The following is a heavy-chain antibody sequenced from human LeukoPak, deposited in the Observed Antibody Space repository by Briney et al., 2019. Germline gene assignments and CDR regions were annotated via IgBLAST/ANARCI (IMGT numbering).Heavy chain of an antibody. CDR1: GDSLTSNNYF. CDR2: MYYSGVT. V-gene: IGHV4-39*01. CDR3: ARRSFCAGDCLCLVY. Sequence: SETLSLTCIVSGDSLTSNNYFWGWIRQSPGKGLEWLGSMYYSGVTYYSPSFKSRVTMSLDTSNNQFSLRLNSVTAADTAVYYCARRSFCAGDCLCLVYWGQGILVTVSS. D-gene: IGHD2-21*02. J-gene: IGHJ4*02.